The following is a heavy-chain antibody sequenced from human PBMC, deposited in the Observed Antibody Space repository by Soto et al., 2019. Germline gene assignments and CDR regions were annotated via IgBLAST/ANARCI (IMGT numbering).Heavy chain of an antibody. Sequence: PGGSLRLSCKASGFTFTSDWIHWVRQAPGKGLVWVSHIKSDGSVTSYADSVKGRFTISRDNAKNTVYLQMNSLRAEDTAVYYCARTEWELRAPDYWGQGTLVTVSS. J-gene: IGHJ4*02. CDR1: GFTFTSDW. D-gene: IGHD1-26*01. V-gene: IGHV3-74*01. CDR2: IKSDGSVT. CDR3: ARTEWELRAPDY.